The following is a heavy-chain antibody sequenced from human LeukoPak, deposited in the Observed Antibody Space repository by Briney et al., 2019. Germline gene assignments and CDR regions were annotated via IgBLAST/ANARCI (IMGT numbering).Heavy chain of an antibody. J-gene: IGHJ4*02. CDR2: INSDGSST. CDR3: ARVGDSEYYYDSSGYPIDY. V-gene: IGHV3-74*01. CDR1: GFTFSSYW. Sequence: PGGSLRLSCAASGFTFSSYWMHWVRQAPGKGLVWVSRINSDGSSTSYADSVKGRFTISRDNAKNTLYLQMNSLRAEDTAVYYCARVGDSEYYYDSSGYPIDYWGQGTLVTVSS. D-gene: IGHD3-22*01.